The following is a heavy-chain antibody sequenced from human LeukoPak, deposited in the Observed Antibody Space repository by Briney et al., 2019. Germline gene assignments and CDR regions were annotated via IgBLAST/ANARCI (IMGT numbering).Heavy chain of an antibody. Sequence: SETLSLTCTVSGDSIRNYYWNWIRQTPGKGLEWIGYIDDSGRTLYNPSFESRVTISRDTSKTQFSLKLSSVTAADTAVYYCARRKDSSRWNGRDNWFDPWGQGTLVTVSS. J-gene: IGHJ5*02. CDR2: IDDSGRT. CDR1: GDSIRNYY. V-gene: IGHV4-59*08. D-gene: IGHD3-22*01. CDR3: ARRKDSSRWNGRDNWFDP.